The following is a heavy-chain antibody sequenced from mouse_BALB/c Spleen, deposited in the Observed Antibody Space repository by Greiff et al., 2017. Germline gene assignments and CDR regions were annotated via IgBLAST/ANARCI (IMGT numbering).Heavy chain of an antibody. CDR1: GFTFSSYG. CDR2: ISSGGSYT. D-gene: IGHD1-1*01. CDR3: ARQGAFTTVVGPFDY. V-gene: IGHV5-6*01. Sequence: EVQGVESGGDLVKPGGSLKLSCAASGFTFSSYGMSWVRQTPDKRLEWVATISSGGSYTYYPDSVKGRFTISRDNAKNTLYLQMSSLKSEDTAMYYCARQGAFTTVVGPFDYWGQGTTLTVSS. J-gene: IGHJ2*01.